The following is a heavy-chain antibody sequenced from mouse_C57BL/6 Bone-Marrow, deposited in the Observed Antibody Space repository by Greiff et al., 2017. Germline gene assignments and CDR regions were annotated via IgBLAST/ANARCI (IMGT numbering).Heavy chain of an antibody. D-gene: IGHD4-1*01. J-gene: IGHJ2*01. CDR1: GYTFTSYG. CDR3: ARKELGQGGYFDY. V-gene: IGHV1-81*01. CDR2: IYPRSGNT. Sequence: QVQLKESGAELARPGASVKLSCKASGYTFTSYGISWVKQRTGQGLEWIGEIYPRSGNTYYNEKFKGKATLTADKSSSTAYMELRSLTSEDSAVYFCARKELGQGGYFDYWGQGTTLTVSS.